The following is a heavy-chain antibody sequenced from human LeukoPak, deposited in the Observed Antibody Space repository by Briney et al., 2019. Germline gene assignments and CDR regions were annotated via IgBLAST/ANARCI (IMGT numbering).Heavy chain of an antibody. CDR3: ARGRPTTSIAAAGVNWFDP. V-gene: IGHV1-18*01. J-gene: IGHJ5*02. CDR2: ISAYNGNT. Sequence: ASVKVSFKASGYTFTSYGISWVRQAPGQGLEWMGWISAYNGNTNYAQRLQGRVTMTTDTSTSTAYMELRSLRSDDTAVYYCARGRPTTSIAAAGVNWFDPWGQGTLVTVSS. D-gene: IGHD6-13*01. CDR1: GYTFTSYG.